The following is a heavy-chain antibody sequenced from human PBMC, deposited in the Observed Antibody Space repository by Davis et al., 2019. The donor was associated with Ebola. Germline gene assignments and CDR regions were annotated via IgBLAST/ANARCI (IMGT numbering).Heavy chain of an antibody. Sequence: GESLKISCKGSGYTFADYWIGWVRQMPGKGLEWVAVIFPGDSDTRYSPSFQGQVTISADKSIATAYLQWSSLKASDTAMYFCAAYCGGDCGLDYWGQGTLVTVSS. CDR3: AAYCGGDCGLDY. CDR1: GYTFADYW. D-gene: IGHD2-21*02. J-gene: IGHJ4*02. CDR2: IFPGDSDT. V-gene: IGHV5-51*01.